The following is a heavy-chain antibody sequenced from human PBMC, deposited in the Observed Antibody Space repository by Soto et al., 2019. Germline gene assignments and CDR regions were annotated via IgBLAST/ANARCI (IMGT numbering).Heavy chain of an antibody. V-gene: IGHV1-3*01. CDR3: ARDKITGTLDY. J-gene: IGHJ4*02. CDR2: INAGNGNT. CDR1: GYTFTSYD. Sequence: ASVKVSCKASGYTFTSYDMHWVRQAPGQRLEWMGWINAGNGNTKYSQKFQGRVTITRDTSASKAYMELSSLRSEDTAVYYCARDKITGTLDYWGQGTPVTVAS. D-gene: IGHD1-20*01.